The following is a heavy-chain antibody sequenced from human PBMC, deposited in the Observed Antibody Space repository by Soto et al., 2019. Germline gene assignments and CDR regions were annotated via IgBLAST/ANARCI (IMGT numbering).Heavy chain of an antibody. Sequence: SSETLSLTCTVSGGSISSYYWSWIRQPPGKGLEWIGYIYYSGSTNYNPSLKSRVTISVDTSKNQFSLKLTSVTAADTAVYYCARRYGGIFDFWGQGTLVTVSS. CDR2: IYYSGST. CDR3: ARRYGGIFDF. J-gene: IGHJ4*02. CDR1: GGSISSYY. D-gene: IGHD1-26*01. V-gene: IGHV4-59*01.